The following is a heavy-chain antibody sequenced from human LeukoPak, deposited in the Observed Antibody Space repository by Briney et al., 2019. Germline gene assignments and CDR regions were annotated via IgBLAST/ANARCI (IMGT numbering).Heavy chain of an antibody. CDR1: GGSISSYY. V-gene: IGHV4-4*07. CDR3: ARELKDIVVVPAAPGGFTIEYYMDV. J-gene: IGHJ6*03. Sequence: SETLSLTCTVSGGSISSYYWSWIRQPAGKGLEWIGRIYTSGSTNYNPSLKSRVTMSVDTSKNQFSLKLSSVTAADTAVYYCARELKDIVVVPAAPGGFTIEYYMDVWGKGTTVTISS. D-gene: IGHD2-2*01. CDR2: IYTSGST.